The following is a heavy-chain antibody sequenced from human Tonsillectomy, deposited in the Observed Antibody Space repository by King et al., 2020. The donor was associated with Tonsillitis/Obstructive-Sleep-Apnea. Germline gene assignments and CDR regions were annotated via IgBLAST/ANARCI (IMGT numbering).Heavy chain of an antibody. J-gene: IGHJ4*02. CDR3: ARGCGSTSCYPHFDY. CDR2: IGSGGDT. D-gene: IGHD2-2*01. CDR1: RFTFSNYD. V-gene: IGHV3-13*04. Sequence: VQLVESGGGLVQPGGSLRLSCAASRFTFSNYDIHWVRQVIGKGLEWVSVIGSGGDTYYAGYVKGRFTISRENAKNSLYLQMNSLRAGDTAVYYCARGCGSTSCYPHFDYWGQGTLVTVSS.